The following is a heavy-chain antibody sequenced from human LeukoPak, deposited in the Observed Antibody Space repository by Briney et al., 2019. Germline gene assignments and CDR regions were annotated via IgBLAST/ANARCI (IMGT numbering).Heavy chain of an antibody. CDR2: INSDGSST. V-gene: IGHV3-74*01. CDR3: ARVKQWPVSFDY. J-gene: IGHJ4*02. Sequence: GGSLRLSCAASGFTVSNKYMTWVRQVPGKGPVWVSRINSDGSSTSYADSVKGRFTISRDNAKNTLYLQMNSLRAEDTAVYYCARVKQWPVSFDYWGQGTLVTVSS. CDR1: GFTVSNKY. D-gene: IGHD6-19*01.